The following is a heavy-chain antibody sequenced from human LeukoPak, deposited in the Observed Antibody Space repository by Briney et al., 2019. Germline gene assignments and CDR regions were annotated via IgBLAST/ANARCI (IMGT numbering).Heavy chain of an antibody. J-gene: IGHJ4*01. Sequence: PSETLSLTCGVSGGSISSANWWTWIRQPPGKGLEWIGEVHLDGRTNYNPSLESRLTMSVDLSENHISLKLTSVTAADTAVYYCAREGGFYRPLDYTGHGTLVTVSS. CDR1: GGSISSANW. CDR2: VHLDGRT. D-gene: IGHD3-3*01. CDR3: AREGGFYRPLDY. V-gene: IGHV4-4*02.